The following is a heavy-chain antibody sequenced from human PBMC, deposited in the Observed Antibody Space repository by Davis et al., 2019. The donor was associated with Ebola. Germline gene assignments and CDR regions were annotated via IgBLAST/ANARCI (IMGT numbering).Heavy chain of an antibody. CDR2: IIPILGIA. J-gene: IGHJ4*02. Sequence: SVKVSCKASGGTSSSYAISWVRQAPGQGLEWMGRIIPILGIANYAQKFQGRVTITADKSTSTAYMELSSLRSEDTAVYYCARSGSMPGDYWGQGTLVTVSS. D-gene: IGHD1-14*01. V-gene: IGHV1-69*04. CDR1: GGTSSSYA. CDR3: ARSGSMPGDY.